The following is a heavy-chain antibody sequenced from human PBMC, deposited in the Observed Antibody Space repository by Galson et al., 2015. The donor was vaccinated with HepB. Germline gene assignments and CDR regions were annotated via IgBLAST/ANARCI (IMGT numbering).Heavy chain of an antibody. CDR2: IYYSGST. CDR3: ARGSSGVFGVVITHDASDI. V-gene: IGHV4-4*02. Sequence: LSLTCAVSGGSISSSHWWSWVRQPPGKGLEWIGEIYYSGSTNYNPSLKSRVSISVDKFKNQFSLKLSSATAADTAVYYCARGSSGVFGVVITHDASDIWGQGTMVTVSS. D-gene: IGHD3-3*01. CDR1: GGSISSSHW. J-gene: IGHJ3*02.